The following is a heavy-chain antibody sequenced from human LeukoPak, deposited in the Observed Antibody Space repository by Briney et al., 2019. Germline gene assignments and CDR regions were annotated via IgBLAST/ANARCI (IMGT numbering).Heavy chain of an antibody. J-gene: IGHJ3*01. V-gene: IGHV3-7*03. CDR2: INSDGSEG. CDR1: GFTFSGFW. D-gene: IGHD6-6*01. Sequence: GGSLRLSCAVSGFTFSGFWMGWSRQAPGKGLEWVASINSDGSEGYYADVVKGRFTISRDNAKNSLYLQINSLRAEDAAVYYCARSSYSSSSSVWGQGTMVTVSS. CDR3: ARSSYSSSSSV.